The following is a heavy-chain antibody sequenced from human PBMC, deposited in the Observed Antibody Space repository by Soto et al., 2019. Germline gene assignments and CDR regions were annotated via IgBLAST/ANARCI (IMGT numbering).Heavy chain of an antibody. CDR1: GVTFRGYA. CDR3: ARAYQLTYYFDD. V-gene: IGHV3-30*14. Sequence: LRLSCAGSGVTFRGYAVHWVRQTPGKGLGWVTVISDDGSKTYYADSVKGRFSVSRDDSTNMVFLQMSSLRSEDTAVYHCARAYQLTYYFDDWGPGTPVTVSS. CDR2: ISDDGSKT. D-gene: IGHD3-9*01. J-gene: IGHJ4*02.